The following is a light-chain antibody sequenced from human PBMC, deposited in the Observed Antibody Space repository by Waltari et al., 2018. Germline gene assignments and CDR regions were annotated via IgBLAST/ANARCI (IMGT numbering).Light chain of an antibody. CDR3: SSYTRVSASVI. V-gene: IGLV2-14*02. CDR1: SSDVGNYNF. CDR2: GVN. Sequence: QSALTQPASVSGSPGQSITISCTGTSSDVGNYNFVSWYQQRPGKAPKLIIYGVNKWPSGVSNRFSGSKSGNTASLTISGLQAEDEADYYCSSYTRVSASVIFGGGTKLTVL. J-gene: IGLJ2*01.